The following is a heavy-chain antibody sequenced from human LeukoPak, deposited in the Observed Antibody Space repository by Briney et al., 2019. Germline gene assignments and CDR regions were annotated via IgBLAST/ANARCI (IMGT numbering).Heavy chain of an antibody. CDR1: GYIFTSYW. CDR2: IYPGDSDT. V-gene: IGHV5-51*01. CDR3: ARQTDGIVGATLPAFDY. J-gene: IGHJ4*02. Sequence: GESLKISCKGSGYIFTSYWIAWVRQMPGKGLEWMGIIYPGDSDTRYSPSFQGQVTISADKSISTAYLQWSSLKASDTAMYYCARQTDGIVGATLPAFDYWGQGTLVTVSS. D-gene: IGHD1-26*01.